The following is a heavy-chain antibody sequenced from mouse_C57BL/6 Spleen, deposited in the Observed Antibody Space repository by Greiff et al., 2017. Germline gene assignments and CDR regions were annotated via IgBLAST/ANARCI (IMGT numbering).Heavy chain of an antibody. Sequence: VQLQQSGTVLARPGASVKMSCKTSGYTFTSYWMHWVKQRPGQGLEWIGAIYPGNSDTSYNQKFKGKAKLTAVTSASTAYMELSSLTNEDSAVYYCTRRWVVRDGYYVWYFDVWGTGTTVTVSS. D-gene: IGHD2-3*01. CDR2: IYPGNSDT. V-gene: IGHV1-5*01. J-gene: IGHJ1*03. CDR1: GYTFTSYW. CDR3: TRRWVVRDGYYVWYFDV.